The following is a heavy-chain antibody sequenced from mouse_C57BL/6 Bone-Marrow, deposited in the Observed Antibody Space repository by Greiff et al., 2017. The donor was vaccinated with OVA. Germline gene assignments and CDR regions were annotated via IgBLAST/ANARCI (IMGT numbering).Heavy chain of an antibody. Sequence: EVHLVESEGGLVQPGSSMKLSCTASGFTFSDYYMAWVRQVPEKGLEWVANINYDGSSTYYLDSLKSRFIISRDNAKNILYLQMSSLKSEDTATYYCARDPGDYDGYLYFDVWGTGTTVTVSS. CDR1: GFTFSDYY. D-gene: IGHD2-4*01. J-gene: IGHJ1*03. V-gene: IGHV5-16*01. CDR3: ARDPGDYDGYLYFDV. CDR2: INYDGSST.